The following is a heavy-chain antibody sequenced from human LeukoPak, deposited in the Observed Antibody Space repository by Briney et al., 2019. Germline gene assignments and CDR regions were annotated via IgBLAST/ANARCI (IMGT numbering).Heavy chain of an antibody. Sequence: GESLKISCQTSGFTFTNYWIGWVRQMPGKGLEWMGIIYPGDSDTKYSPSFRGQVTMSADKSTSTAYLQWVSLKASDTAMYFCARGDASMATGFNYWGQGTLVTVSS. J-gene: IGHJ4*01. V-gene: IGHV5-51*01. CDR2: IYPGDSDT. D-gene: IGHD6-6*01. CDR3: ARGDASMATGFNY. CDR1: GFTFTNYW.